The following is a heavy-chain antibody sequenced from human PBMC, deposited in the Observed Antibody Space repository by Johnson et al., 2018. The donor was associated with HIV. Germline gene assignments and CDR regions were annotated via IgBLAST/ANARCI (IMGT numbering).Heavy chain of an antibody. CDR3: ARDRWLQLGAFDI. CDR1: GFTFSDYY. D-gene: IGHD5-24*01. Sequence: QVQLVESGGGLVKPGGSLRLSCAASGFTFSDYYMSWIRQAPGKGLEWVSYISSSGSTKYYADSVKGRFTISRDNVKNSLFLQINSLRADDTAVYYCARDRWLQLGAFDIWGQGTLVTVSS. CDR2: ISSSGSTK. J-gene: IGHJ3*02. V-gene: IGHV3-11*04.